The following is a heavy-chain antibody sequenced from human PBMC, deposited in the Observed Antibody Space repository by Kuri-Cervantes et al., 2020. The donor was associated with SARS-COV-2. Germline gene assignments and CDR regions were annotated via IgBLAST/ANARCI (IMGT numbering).Heavy chain of an antibody. D-gene: IGHD2-15*01. Sequence: SVKVSCKASGGTFSSYAISWVRQAPGQGLEWMGGIIPIFGTANYAQKFQGRVTITADESTSTAYMELSSLRSEDTAVYYCAGLGYCSGGSCYYYHYGMDVWGQGTTVTVSS. V-gene: IGHV1-69*13. J-gene: IGHJ6*02. CDR3: AGLGYCSGGSCYYYHYGMDV. CDR2: IIPIFGTA. CDR1: GGTFSSYA.